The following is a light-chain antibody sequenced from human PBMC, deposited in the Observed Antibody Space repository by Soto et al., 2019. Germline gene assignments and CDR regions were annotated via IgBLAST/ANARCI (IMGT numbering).Light chain of an antibody. CDR3: HRYGSSPRT. CDR2: GPS. Sequence: EIVLTQSPGTLSLSPGERATLSCRASQSVSSTYLAWYQHKPGQAPRLLIYGPSSRAAVIPDRCSGSGSGTAFTITIRRLEPEDFAVYYCHRYGSSPRTFGQGTRLEIK. CDR1: QSVSSTY. J-gene: IGKJ5*01. V-gene: IGKV3-20*01.